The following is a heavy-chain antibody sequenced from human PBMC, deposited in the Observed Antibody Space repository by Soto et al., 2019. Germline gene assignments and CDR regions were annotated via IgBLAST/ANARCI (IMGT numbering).Heavy chain of an antibody. Sequence: SGPTLVNPTQTLTLTCTFSGFSLSTSGVGVGWIRQPPGKALEWLALIYWDDDKRYSPSLKSRLTITKDTSKNQVVLTMTNMDPVDTATYYCAHSPTITIFGVVTKTTPFDYWGQGTLVTVSS. CDR2: IYWDDDK. CDR1: GFSLSTSGVG. CDR3: AHSPTITIFGVVTKTTPFDY. J-gene: IGHJ4*02. D-gene: IGHD3-3*01. V-gene: IGHV2-5*02.